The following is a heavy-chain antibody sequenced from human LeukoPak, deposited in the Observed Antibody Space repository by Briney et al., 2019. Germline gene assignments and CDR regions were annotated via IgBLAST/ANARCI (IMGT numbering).Heavy chain of an antibody. V-gene: IGHV3-23*01. CDR3: ARDSPIYDPEAFDI. J-gene: IGHJ3*02. Sequence: PGGSLRLSCAASGFTFNSYAMYWVRQAPGKGLEWVSGIFGSGGSAHYADSVKGRFTISRDNAKNPLYLQMNSLRAEDTAVYYCARDSPIYDPEAFDIWGQGTMVTVSS. D-gene: IGHD2/OR15-2a*01. CDR1: GFTFNSYA. CDR2: IFGSGGSA.